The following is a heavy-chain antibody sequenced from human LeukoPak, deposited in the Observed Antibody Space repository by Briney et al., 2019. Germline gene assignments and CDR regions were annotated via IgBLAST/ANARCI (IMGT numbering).Heavy chain of an antibody. CDR2: ISAYNGNT. D-gene: IGHD5-12*01. CDR1: GYTFTSYG. V-gene: IGHV1-18*01. CDR3: AREDSGYDQYNWFDP. J-gene: IGHJ5*02. Sequence: ASVKVSCKASGYTFTSYGISWVRQAPGQGLECMGWISAYNGNTNYAQKLQGRVTMTTDTSTSTAYMELRSLRSDDTALYYCAREDSGYDQYNWFDPWGQGTLVTVSS.